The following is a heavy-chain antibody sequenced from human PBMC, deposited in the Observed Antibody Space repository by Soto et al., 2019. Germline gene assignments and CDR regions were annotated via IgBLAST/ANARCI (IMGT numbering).Heavy chain of an antibody. CDR1: GFTFSSHW. Sequence: PGGSLRLSCVASGFTFSSHWMHWVRQAPGTGLVWVSRVNTDGSITHYADSVKGRFTISRDNAKNTLYLQTNSLRAEDTAVYYCIRALFSSTGIDDWGQGTLVTVSS. D-gene: IGHD2-8*02. CDR2: VNTDGSIT. J-gene: IGHJ4*02. V-gene: IGHV3-74*01. CDR3: IRALFSSTGIDD.